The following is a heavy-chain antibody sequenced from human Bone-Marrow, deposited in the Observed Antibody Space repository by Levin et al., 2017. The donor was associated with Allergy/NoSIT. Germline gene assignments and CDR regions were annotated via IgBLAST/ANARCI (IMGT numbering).Heavy chain of an antibody. V-gene: IGHV4-59*01. CDR3: ARVILGTVYFDH. CDR2: SHDSGRT. D-gene: IGHD2/OR15-2a*01. CDR1: GGSISSYY. Sequence: PSETLSLTCTVFGGSISSYYWTWIRQPPGKGLEWLGFSHDSGRTNYNPSLKSRLAISVDTSKNQFSLKLSSVTAADSAVYYCARVILGTVYFDHWGQGTLVTVSS. J-gene: IGHJ4*02.